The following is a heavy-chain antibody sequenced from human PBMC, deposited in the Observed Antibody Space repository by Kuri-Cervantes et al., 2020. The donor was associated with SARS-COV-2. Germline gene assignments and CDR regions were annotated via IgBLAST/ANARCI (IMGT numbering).Heavy chain of an antibody. V-gene: IGHV1-2*02. D-gene: IGHD2-15*01. CDR1: GYSFSAYH. Sequence: ASVKVSCKASGYSFSAYHLHWVRQAPGQGLEWMGWINPNSGGTNYAQKFQGRVTMTRDTSISTAYMELSRLRSDDTAVYYCARDSKTGYCSGGSCHPNDYWGQGTLVTVSS. J-gene: IGHJ4*02. CDR3: ARDSKTGYCSGGSCHPNDY. CDR2: INPNSGGT.